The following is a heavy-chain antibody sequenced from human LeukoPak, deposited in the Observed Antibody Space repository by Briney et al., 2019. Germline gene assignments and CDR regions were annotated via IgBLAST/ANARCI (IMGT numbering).Heavy chain of an antibody. V-gene: IGHV4-39*07. CDR3: ATAVVITPFDY. D-gene: IGHD3-22*01. CDR2: IYHSGGS. CDR1: GGSISSSSYY. Sequence: SETLSLTCTVSGGSISSSSYYWGWIRQSPGTGLEWIGSIYHSGGSYYNPSLKSRVTISEDTSKNQFSLKLSSMSAADTAVYYCATAVVITPFDYWGQGILVTVSS. J-gene: IGHJ4*02.